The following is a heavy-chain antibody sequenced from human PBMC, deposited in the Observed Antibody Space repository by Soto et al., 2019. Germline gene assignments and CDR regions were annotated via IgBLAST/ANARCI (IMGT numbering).Heavy chain of an antibody. V-gene: IGHV4-34*01. CDR3: ARGASMITFGGVIVIPLGYFDY. CDR1: GGSFSGYY. D-gene: IGHD3-16*02. Sequence: SETLSLTCAVYGGSFSGYYWSWIRQPPGKGLEWIGEINHSGSTNYNPSLKSRVTISVDTSKNQFSLKLSSVTAADTAVYYCARGASMITFGGVIVIPLGYFDYWGQGTLVTVSS. J-gene: IGHJ4*02. CDR2: INHSGST.